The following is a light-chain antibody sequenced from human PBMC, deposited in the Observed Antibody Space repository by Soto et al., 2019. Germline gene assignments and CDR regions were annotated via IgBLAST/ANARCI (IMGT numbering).Light chain of an antibody. Sequence: HSALTQPASVAGSPGQSITIPCNGTSNDIGGYNFVSWFQQHPGKAPKLLICDVTRRPSGVSDRSSGSKSGNTASLTISGLQAEDEADYYCNSYSGGNTLYVFGSGTKVTVL. V-gene: IGLV2-14*01. J-gene: IGLJ1*01. CDR3: NSYSGGNTLYV. CDR2: DVT. CDR1: SNDIGGYNF.